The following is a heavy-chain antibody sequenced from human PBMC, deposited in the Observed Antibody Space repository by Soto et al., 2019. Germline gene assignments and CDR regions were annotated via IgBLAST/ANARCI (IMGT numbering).Heavy chain of an antibody. CDR1: GGSVRAPDW. D-gene: IGHD1-26*01. V-gene: IGHV4-4*02. Sequence: SETLSLTCTLSGGSVRAPDWWNWVRQSPDKGLEWIAEVHVSGHSNYNPSLKSRVTMSMDASNNQFSLTLNSVTAADTATYFCVREVFRSGSYDYFDPWGQGTLVTVSS. CDR2: VHVSGHS. CDR3: VREVFRSGSYDYFDP. J-gene: IGHJ4*02.